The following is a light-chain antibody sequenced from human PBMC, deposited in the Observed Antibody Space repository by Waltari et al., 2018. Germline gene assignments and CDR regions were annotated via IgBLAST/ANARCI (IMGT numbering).Light chain of an antibody. Sequence: QLVLTQSPSASASLGASVKLTCTLSSGHSNYAIAWHQQQPTKGPRYLMKLNSDGSHTKGDGIPDRFSGSSSGAERFLTISSLQSEDEGDYYWQTWDTDIHVVFGGGTKLIVL. V-gene: IGLV4-69*01. CDR1: SGHSNYA. CDR3: QTWDTDIHVV. J-gene: IGLJ2*01. CDR2: LNSDGSH.